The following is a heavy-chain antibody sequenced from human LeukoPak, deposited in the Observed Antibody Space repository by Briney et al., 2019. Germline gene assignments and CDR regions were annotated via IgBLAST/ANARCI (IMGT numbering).Heavy chain of an antibody. D-gene: IGHD4/OR15-4a*01. Sequence: GGSLRLSCAASGFTFSSHWMSYVRQAPGKGLEWVADIKQGGSEKYYVDSVKGRFTISRDNGKNSLYLQMNSLRAEDTAVYYCARGPSYGDRSDFLDYWGQGTLVTVSS. CDR1: GFTFSSHW. CDR3: ARGPSYGDRSDFLDY. CDR2: IKQGGSEK. J-gene: IGHJ4*02. V-gene: IGHV3-7*01.